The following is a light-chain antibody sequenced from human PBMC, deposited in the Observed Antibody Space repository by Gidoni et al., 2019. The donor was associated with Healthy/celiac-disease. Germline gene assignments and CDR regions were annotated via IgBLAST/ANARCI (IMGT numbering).Light chain of an antibody. Sequence: GDRVTITCRASQSISSWLAWYQQKPGKAPKLLIYDASSLESGVPSRFSGSGSGTEFTLTISSLQPDDLATYYCQQYNSYSYTFGQXTKLEIK. J-gene: IGKJ2*01. CDR1: QSISSW. CDR3: QQYNSYSYT. V-gene: IGKV1-5*01. CDR2: DAS.